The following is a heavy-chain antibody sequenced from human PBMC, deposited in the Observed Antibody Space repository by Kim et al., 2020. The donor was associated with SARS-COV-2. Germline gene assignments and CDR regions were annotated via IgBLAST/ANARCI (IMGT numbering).Heavy chain of an antibody. J-gene: IGHJ6*02. Sequence: GGSLRLSCAASGFTFSTYSMNWVRQAPGKGLEWVSYISGGSNTIYYADSVKGRFTISRDNAKSSLYLQMNSLRDEDTAVYYCAREKRSGGYDYNGMDVWGQATTVTVS. CDR2: ISGGSNTI. CDR3: AREKRSGGYDYNGMDV. CDR1: GFTFSTYS. V-gene: IGHV3-48*02. D-gene: IGHD2-15*01.